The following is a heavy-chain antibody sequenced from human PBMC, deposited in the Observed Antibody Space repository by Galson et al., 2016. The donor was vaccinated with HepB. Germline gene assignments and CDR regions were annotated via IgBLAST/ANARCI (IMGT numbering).Heavy chain of an antibody. CDR1: GYTFTDYT. V-gene: IGHV1-3*01. CDR3: ARLGYSYGYAYDS. Sequence: SVKVSCKASGYTFTDYTIHWVRQAPGHRLEWMGWINAGNGNTKFAQKFQGRVTMTRDTSGSTAYMDLNSLRSEDTAVYYCARLGYSYGYAYDSWGQGTLVTVSS. CDR2: INAGNGNT. D-gene: IGHD5-18*01. J-gene: IGHJ4*02.